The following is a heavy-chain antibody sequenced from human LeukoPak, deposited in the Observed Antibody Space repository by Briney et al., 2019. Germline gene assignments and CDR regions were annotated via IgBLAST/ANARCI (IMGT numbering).Heavy chain of an antibody. J-gene: IGHJ4*02. CDR2: INSDGSST. Sequence: PGGSLRLSCAAPGFTFSSYWMHWVRQAPGKGLVWVSRINSDGSSTTYADSVKGRFTISRDNAKNTLYLQMNSLRAEDTAVYYCARGAPSGSYYYWGQGTLVTVSS. CDR3: ARGAPSGSYYY. V-gene: IGHV3-74*01. CDR1: GFTFSSYW. D-gene: IGHD1-26*01.